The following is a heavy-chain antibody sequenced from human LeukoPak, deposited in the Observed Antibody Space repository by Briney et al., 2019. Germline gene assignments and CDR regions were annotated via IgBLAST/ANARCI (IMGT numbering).Heavy chain of an antibody. Sequence: GGSLRLSCAASGFTFSYAWMSWARQAPGKGLEWVGRIKSKNDGGTTDHAAPVKGRFTISRDDSKNTVYLQMNSLKTEDTAVYYCTTVGIDRSGHYHRTDSWGQGTLVTVSS. CDR1: GFTFSYAW. V-gene: IGHV3-15*01. J-gene: IGHJ5*02. CDR3: TTVGIDRSGHYHRTDS. D-gene: IGHD3-22*01. CDR2: IKSKNDGGTT.